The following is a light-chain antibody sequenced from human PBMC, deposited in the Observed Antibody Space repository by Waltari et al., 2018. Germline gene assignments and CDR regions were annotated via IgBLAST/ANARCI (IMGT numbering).Light chain of an antibody. CDR1: SSDVGGYKY. J-gene: IGLJ3*02. V-gene: IGLV2-11*01. CDR2: DDS. CDR3: CSYAGSYTWV. Sequence: QSALTQPRPVSGSPGQSVTISCTGTSSDVGGYKYVSWYQQHPGKAPKLMIYDDSKRPSGVPDRFSGSKPGNTASLTISGLQAEDEADYYCCSYAGSYTWVFGGGTKLTVL.